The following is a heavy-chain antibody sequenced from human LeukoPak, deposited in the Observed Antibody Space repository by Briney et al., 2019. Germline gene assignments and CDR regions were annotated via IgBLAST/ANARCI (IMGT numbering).Heavy chain of an antibody. Sequence: ASVKVSCKASGGTFSSYAISWVRQAPGQGLEWMGGIIPIFGTANYAQKFQGRVTITTDESTSTAYMELSSLRSEDTAVYYCARGLNVDCSSTSCYSRYYYYYYMDVWGKGTTVTVSS. CDR2: IIPIFGTA. V-gene: IGHV1-69*05. D-gene: IGHD2-2*01. CDR1: GGTFSSYA. J-gene: IGHJ6*03. CDR3: ARGLNVDCSSTSCYSRYYYYYYMDV.